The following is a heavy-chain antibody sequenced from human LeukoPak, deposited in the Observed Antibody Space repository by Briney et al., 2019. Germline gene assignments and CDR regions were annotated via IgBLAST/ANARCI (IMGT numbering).Heavy chain of an antibody. CDR2: LSPGESDT. CDR3: ARPSYYDSSGYYPYYFDY. CDR1: GYSFTSYW. D-gene: IGHD3-22*01. Sequence: AGETLKISRKGSGYSFTSYWIGWVRQKHGKGLEWIGILSPGESDTSYSPSLQGQVTISADKSISTAYLQWSSLKASDTAMYYCARPSYYDSSGYYPYYFDYWGQGTLVTVSS. J-gene: IGHJ4*02. V-gene: IGHV5-51*01.